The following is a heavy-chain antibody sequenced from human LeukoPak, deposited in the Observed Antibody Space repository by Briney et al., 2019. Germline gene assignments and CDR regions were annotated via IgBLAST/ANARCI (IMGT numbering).Heavy chain of an antibody. CDR3: ARWGSGYYFEY. D-gene: IGHD3-16*01. CDR1: GFTFSCYG. CDR2: ISNTGSNK. J-gene: IGHJ4*02. V-gene: IGHV3-30*03. Sequence: PGRSLRLSCAASGFTFSCYGIHWVRQAPGKGLEWVAVISNTGSNKYYADSVKGRFTVSRDNSKNTVYLQMNSLRTEDTAVYYCARWGSGYYFEYWGQGTLVTVPS.